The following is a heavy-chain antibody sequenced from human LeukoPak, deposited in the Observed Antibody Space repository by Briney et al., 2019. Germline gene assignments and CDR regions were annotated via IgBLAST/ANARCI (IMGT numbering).Heavy chain of an antibody. J-gene: IGHJ4*02. CDR3: VRGGWPKAYDY. CDR1: GYTFSSTAYY. Sequence: GASVKVSCKTSGYTFSSTAYYTHWVRQAPGQRPEWMGWVNPKTGDTKYAEKFQGRVTMTRDTSISTAYMELTKLTSDDAAIYYCVRGGWPKAYDYWGQGTPVTVSS. D-gene: IGHD6-19*01. V-gene: IGHV1-2*02. CDR2: VNPKTGDT.